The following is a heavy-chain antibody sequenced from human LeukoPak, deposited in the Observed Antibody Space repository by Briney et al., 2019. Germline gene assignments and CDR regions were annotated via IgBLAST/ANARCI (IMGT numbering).Heavy chain of an antibody. Sequence: GGSLRLSCSASGFTFSSYGMHWVRQVPGKGLEWVAVISYDGSNKYYADSVKGRFTISRDNSKNTLYLQMNSLRAEDTAVYYCAKEGVGATYYFDYWGQGTLVTVSS. CDR3: AKEGVGATYYFDY. J-gene: IGHJ4*02. D-gene: IGHD1-26*01. V-gene: IGHV3-30*18. CDR2: ISYDGSNK. CDR1: GFTFSSYG.